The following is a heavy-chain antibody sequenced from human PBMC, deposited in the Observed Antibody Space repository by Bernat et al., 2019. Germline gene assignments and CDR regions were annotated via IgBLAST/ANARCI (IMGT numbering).Heavy chain of an antibody. D-gene: IGHD4-11*01. Sequence: QVQLVESGGGVVQPGRSLRLSCAASGFTFSSYGMHWVRQAPGKGLEWVAVISYDGSNKYYADSVKGRFTISRDNSKNTLYLQMNSLRAEDTAVYYCEKDRGVTIFPSYYYYYYGMDVWGQGTTVTVSS. V-gene: IGHV3-30*18. CDR2: ISYDGSNK. CDR3: EKDRGVTIFPSYYYYYYGMDV. J-gene: IGHJ6*02. CDR1: GFTFSSYG.